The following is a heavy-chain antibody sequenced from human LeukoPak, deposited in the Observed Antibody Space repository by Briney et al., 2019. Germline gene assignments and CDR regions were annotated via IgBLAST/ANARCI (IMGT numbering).Heavy chain of an antibody. V-gene: IGHV1-69*05. D-gene: IGHD3-22*01. Sequence: ASVKVSCKASGGTFSSYAISWVRQAPGQGLEWMGRIIPIFGTANYAQKFQGRVTITTDESTSTAYMELSSLRSEDTAVYYCARDPQDPYNSSGYDYYFDYWGQGTLVTVSS. CDR2: IIPIFGTA. CDR3: ARDPQDPYNSSGYDYYFDY. J-gene: IGHJ4*02. CDR1: GGTFSSYA.